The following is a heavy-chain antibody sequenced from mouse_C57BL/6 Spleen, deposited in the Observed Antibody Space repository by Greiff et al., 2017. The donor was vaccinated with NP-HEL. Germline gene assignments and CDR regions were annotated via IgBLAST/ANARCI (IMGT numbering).Heavy chain of an antibody. CDR1: GYTFTSYW. V-gene: IGHV1-59*01. Sequence: VQLQQPGAELVRPGTSVKLSCKASGYTFTSYWMHWVKQRPGQGLEWIGVIDPSDSYTNYNQKFKGKATLTVDTSSSTAYMQLSSLTSEDSAVYYCARGGSNYVEYYAMDYWGQGTSVTVSS. D-gene: IGHD2-5*01. CDR3: ARGGSNYVEYYAMDY. J-gene: IGHJ4*01. CDR2: IDPSDSYT.